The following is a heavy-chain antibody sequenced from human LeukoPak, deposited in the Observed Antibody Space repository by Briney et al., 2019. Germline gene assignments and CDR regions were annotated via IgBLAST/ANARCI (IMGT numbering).Heavy chain of an antibody. V-gene: IGHV1-2*02. CDR3: ARSIAVAPSRGALIDY. D-gene: IGHD6-19*01. J-gene: IGHJ4*02. Sequence: GASVKVSCKASGYTFTGYYMHWVRQAPGQGLEWMGWINPNSGGTNYAQKFQGRVTMTRDTSISTAYMELSRLRSDDTAVYYCARSIAVAPSRGALIDYWGQGTLVTVSS. CDR2: INPNSGGT. CDR1: GYTFTGYY.